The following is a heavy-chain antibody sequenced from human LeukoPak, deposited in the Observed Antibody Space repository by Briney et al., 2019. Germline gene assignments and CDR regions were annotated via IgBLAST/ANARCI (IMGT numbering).Heavy chain of an antibody. CDR1: GFTFTNYA. J-gene: IGHJ4*02. V-gene: IGHV3-23*01. Sequence: GGSLRLSCAASGFTFTNYAMSWVRQAPGKGLEWVSTSSGSGGSTYDADTVKGRFTISRDNSKNTLYLQMNSLTAEDTAVYYCAKDSGSYLNYFDHWGQGTLVTVSS. CDR3: AKDSGSYLNYFDH. D-gene: IGHD1-26*01. CDR2: SSGSGGST.